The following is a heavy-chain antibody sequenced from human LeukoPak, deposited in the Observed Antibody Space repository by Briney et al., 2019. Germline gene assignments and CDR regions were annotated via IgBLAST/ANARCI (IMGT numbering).Heavy chain of an antibody. CDR2: MNPNSGNT. CDR3: ARAKDFWSGYYRLSFDY. Sequence: ASVKVSCKASGYTFTSYDINWVRQATGQGLEWMGWMNPNSGNTGYARKFQGRVTMTRNTSISTAYMELSSLRSEDTAVYYCARAKDFWSGYYRLSFDYWGQGTLVTVSS. J-gene: IGHJ4*02. CDR1: GYTFTSYD. V-gene: IGHV1-8*01. D-gene: IGHD3-3*01.